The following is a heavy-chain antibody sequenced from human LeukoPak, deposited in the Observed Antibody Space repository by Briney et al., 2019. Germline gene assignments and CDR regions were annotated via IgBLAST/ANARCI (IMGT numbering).Heavy chain of an antibody. CDR2: IYTDGSST. CDR1: GFTFSSYW. Sequence: GVSLRLFCAASGFTFSSYWMQWVRQGPGKGLVGVSRIYTDGSSTTYADYVKGRFTIPRDNAKNTLYLQLNSLRAEDTAVYYCARDKYGGNSNAFDIWGQGTPFTVSS. CDR3: ARDKYGGNSNAFDI. J-gene: IGHJ3*02. V-gene: IGHV3-74*01. D-gene: IGHD4-23*01.